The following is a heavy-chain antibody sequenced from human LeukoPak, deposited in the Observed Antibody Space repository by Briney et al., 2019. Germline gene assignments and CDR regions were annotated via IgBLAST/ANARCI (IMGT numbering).Heavy chain of an antibody. CDR3: ARLGRIWFGELFNWFDP. Sequence: ASVKVSCKASGYTFTGYYMHWVRQAPGQGLEWMGWINPNSGGTNYAQKFQGRVTMTRDTSISTAYMELSRLRSDDTAVYYCARLGRIWFGELFNWFDPWGQGTLVTVSS. D-gene: IGHD3-10*01. J-gene: IGHJ5*02. CDR2: INPNSGGT. CDR1: GYTFTGYY. V-gene: IGHV1-2*02.